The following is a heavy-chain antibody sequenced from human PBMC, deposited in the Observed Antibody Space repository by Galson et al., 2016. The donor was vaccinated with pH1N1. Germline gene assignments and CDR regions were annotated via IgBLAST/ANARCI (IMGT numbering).Heavy chain of an antibody. CDR3: ARVNTYDSSGYYPFDY. D-gene: IGHD3-22*01. CDR2: INPNNGDT. J-gene: IGHJ4*02. CDR1: ESTFIGYY. Sequence: SVKVSCKASESTFIGYYIHWMRQAPGHGLAWMGRINPNNGDTHYAQNFQGRVTMTRDTSISTAYMELNSLRSDDTAVYYCARVNTYDSSGYYPFDYWGQGTQVTVSS. V-gene: IGHV1-2*06.